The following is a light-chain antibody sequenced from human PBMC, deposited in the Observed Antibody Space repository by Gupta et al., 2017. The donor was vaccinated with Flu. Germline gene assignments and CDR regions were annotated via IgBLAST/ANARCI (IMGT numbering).Light chain of an antibody. CDR3: QQRSTWPLT. J-gene: IGKJ4*01. V-gene: IGKV3-11*01. CDR2: DAS. Sequence: SLSSGEGATLSCRASQNVSNYIAWYQQKPGQPPMPLSYDASIRFTGIVPVIPARFRGSGSGTDFTLTISSLEPEDFAVYCCQQRSTWPLTFGGWTKVEIK. CDR1: QNVSNY.